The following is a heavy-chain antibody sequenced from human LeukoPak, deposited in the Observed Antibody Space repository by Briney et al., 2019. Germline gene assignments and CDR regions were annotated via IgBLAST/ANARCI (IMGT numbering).Heavy chain of an antibody. D-gene: IGHD3-22*01. CDR3: ARPSYYYDSSGYGLDAFDI. CDR1: GGSISSYY. V-gene: IGHV4-59*08. J-gene: IGHJ3*02. Sequence: KPSETLSLTCTVSGGSISSYYWSWIRQPPGKGLEWIGYIYYSGSTNYNPSLKSRVTISVDTSKNQFSLKLSSVTAADTAVYYCARPSYYYDSSGYGLDAFDIWGQGTMVTVSS. CDR2: IYYSGST.